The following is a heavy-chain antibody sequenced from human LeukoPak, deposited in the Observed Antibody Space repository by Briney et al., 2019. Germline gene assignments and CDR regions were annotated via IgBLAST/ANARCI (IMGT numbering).Heavy chain of an antibody. Sequence: PSETLSLTCTVSGVSISSSSYHWDWIRQPPGKGLEWIGSIYDSGSTYYSPSLKSRVTISVDTSKNQFSLKLSSVTAADTAVYYCARRRSIMYDGNYFDYWGQGTLVTVSS. D-gene: IGHD2-8*01. CDR2: IYDSGST. V-gene: IGHV4-39*01. CDR1: GVSISSSSYH. CDR3: ARRRSIMYDGNYFDY. J-gene: IGHJ4*02.